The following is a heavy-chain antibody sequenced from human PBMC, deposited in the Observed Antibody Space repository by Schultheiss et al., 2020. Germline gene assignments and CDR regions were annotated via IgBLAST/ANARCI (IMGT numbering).Heavy chain of an antibody. CDR1: GFTISIYT. Sequence: GGSLRLSCAASGFTISIYTMNWVRQAPGKGLEWVSYISSSSSYIYYADSVKGRFTISRDNAKNTLYLQMNSLRAEDTAVYYCARRRYFDYWGQGTLVTVSS. V-gene: IGHV3-21*05. CDR3: ARRRYFDY. CDR2: ISSSSSYI. J-gene: IGHJ4*02.